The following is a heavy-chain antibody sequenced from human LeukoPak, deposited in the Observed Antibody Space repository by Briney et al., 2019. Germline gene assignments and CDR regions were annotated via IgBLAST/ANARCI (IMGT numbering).Heavy chain of an antibody. CDR1: GFTFSSYW. D-gene: IGHD3-22*01. Sequence: SGGSLRLSCAGSGFTFSSYWMSWVRQAPGKGREGVDNINQDGDEKYYVDSVKGRFTISRDNAKNSLYLQMNSLRAEDTAVYYCARDHYYDSSGYIPAGDAFDIRGQGTMVTVSS. V-gene: IGHV3-7*01. J-gene: IGHJ3*02. CDR3: ARDHYYDSSGYIPAGDAFDI. CDR2: INQDGDEK.